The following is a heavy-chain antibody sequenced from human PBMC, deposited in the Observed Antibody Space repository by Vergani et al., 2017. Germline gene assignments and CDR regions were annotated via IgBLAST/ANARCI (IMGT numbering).Heavy chain of an antibody. CDR2: FYYSGTT. CDR1: GAYVGSGGYY. J-gene: IGHJ5*02. Sequence: QLQLQESGPGLAKPSETLTLSCSVSGAYVGSGGYYWSWVRQRPGMGLDWIGSFYYSGTTYYNPSLERRLTISLDTSENHLSLNLTSVTAADTAVYYCARERLLWRWFDPWGQGTLVIVSS. CDR3: ARERLLWRWFDP. V-gene: IGHV4-31*03. D-gene: IGHD2-21*02.